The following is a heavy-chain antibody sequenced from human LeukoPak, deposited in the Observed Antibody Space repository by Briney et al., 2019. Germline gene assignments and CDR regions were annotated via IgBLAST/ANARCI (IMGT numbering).Heavy chain of an antibody. CDR3: ARDKSYYDYVWGREFDP. V-gene: IGHV3-7*01. CDR1: GFIFSSYW. CDR2: IKQDGSEK. Sequence: GGSLRLSCAGSGFIFSSYWMSWVRQAPGKGLEWVANIKQDGSEKYYMDSVKGRFTISRDNAKNSLYLQMNSLRADDTAVYYCARDKSYYDYVWGREFDPWGQGTLVTVSS. D-gene: IGHD3-16*01. J-gene: IGHJ5*02.